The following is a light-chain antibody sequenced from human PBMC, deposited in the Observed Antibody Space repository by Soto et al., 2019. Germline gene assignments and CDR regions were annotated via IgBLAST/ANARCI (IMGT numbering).Light chain of an antibody. CDR3: AAWDDSLSGLV. V-gene: IGLV1-47*01. CDR2: RNN. Sequence: QSVLTQPPSASGTPGQRVTISCSGSSSNIGSNYVYWYQQLPGTAPKLLIYRNNQRPSGVPDRFSGSKSGTSASLAISGLRSGDEGDYYCAAWDDSLSGLVFGGGTKVTVL. J-gene: IGLJ2*01. CDR1: SSNIGSNY.